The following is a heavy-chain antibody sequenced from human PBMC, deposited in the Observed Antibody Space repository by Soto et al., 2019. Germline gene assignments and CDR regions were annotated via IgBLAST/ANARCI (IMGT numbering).Heavy chain of an antibody. CDR1: GGTFSSYA. Sequence: SVKVSCKASGGTFSSYAISWVRQAPGQGLEWMGGIIPIFGTANYAQKFQGRVTITADESTSTAYMELSSLRSEDTAVHYCARGTIFGVVQREYGMDVWGQGTTVTVSS. CDR2: IIPIFGTA. J-gene: IGHJ6*02. CDR3: ARGTIFGVVQREYGMDV. V-gene: IGHV1-69*13. D-gene: IGHD3-3*01.